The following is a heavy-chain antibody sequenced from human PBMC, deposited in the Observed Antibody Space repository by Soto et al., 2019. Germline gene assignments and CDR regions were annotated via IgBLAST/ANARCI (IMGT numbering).Heavy chain of an antibody. D-gene: IGHD5-18*01. CDR1: GYSFTTYC. J-gene: IGHJ6*02. CDR2: IYPGDSHP. V-gene: IGHV5-51*01. Sequence: GESLKISCNCSGYSFTTYCIGLVLQMPGKGLGWMWIIYPGDSHPRYSPSFQGQVTISADKSISTAYLQWSSLKASDTAMYYCARSLDTDNTYYYYGMEVWGQGTTVTVSS. CDR3: ARSLDTDNTYYYYGMEV.